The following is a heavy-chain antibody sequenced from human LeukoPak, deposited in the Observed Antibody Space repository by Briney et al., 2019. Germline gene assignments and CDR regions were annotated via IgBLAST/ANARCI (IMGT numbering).Heavy chain of an antibody. J-gene: IGHJ3*01. Sequence: ASVKVSCKASGYTFTANSVHWVRQAPGQGLEWMGSMSPSSGSTNSAPKLQGRVTMTRDTSVSTAYLELHGLTSDDTAVYYCARRKALPNYNDAFDVWGQGTVVIVSS. CDR3: ARRKALPNYNDAFDV. D-gene: IGHD4/OR15-4a*01. V-gene: IGHV1-2*02. CDR1: GYTFTANS. CDR2: MSPSSGST.